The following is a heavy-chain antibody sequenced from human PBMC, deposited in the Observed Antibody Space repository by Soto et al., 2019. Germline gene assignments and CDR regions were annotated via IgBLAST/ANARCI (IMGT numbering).Heavy chain of an antibody. D-gene: IGHD3-16*01. CDR2: IYWNDDK. Sequence: QITLKESGPTLVKPTQTLTLACTFSGFSLSTSGVGVGWIRQPPGKALEWLALIYWNDDKRYSPSLKSRLTVTRDTSKNQVVLTMPKLDPVDTATHYCAHRRPFGGVVVFDYWGQGTLVTVSS. V-gene: IGHV2-5*01. J-gene: IGHJ4*02. CDR3: AHRRPFGGVVVFDY. CDR1: GFSLSTSGVG.